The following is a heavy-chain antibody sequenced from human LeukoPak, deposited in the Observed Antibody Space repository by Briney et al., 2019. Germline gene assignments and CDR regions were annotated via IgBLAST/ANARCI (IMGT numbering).Heavy chain of an antibody. D-gene: IGHD1-1*01. CDR2: IYPGDSDT. CDR1: GYRLTNNW. CDR3: ARWRAVPYYFDY. Sequence: GGSLKISCKISGYRLTNNWIGWVRQMPGKGLEWMGIIYPGDSDTRYSPSFQGQVTISADKSISTAYLQWSSLKASDTAMYYCARWRAVPYYFDYWGQGTLVTVSS. V-gene: IGHV5-51*01. J-gene: IGHJ4*02.